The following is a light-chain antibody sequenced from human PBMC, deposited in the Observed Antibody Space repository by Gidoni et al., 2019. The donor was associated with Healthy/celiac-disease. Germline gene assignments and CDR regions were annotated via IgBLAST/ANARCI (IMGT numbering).Light chain of an antibody. CDR3: MQGGLT. Sequence: DSVMTQSPLSLPVTPGEPASISCRSSQSLLHSNGYNYLDWYLQEPGQSPQLLIYLGSNRASGVPDRFSGSGSGTDFTLKISRVEAEDVGVYYCMQGGLTFGGGTKVEIK. V-gene: IGKV2-28*01. J-gene: IGKJ4*01. CDR2: LGS. CDR1: QSLLHSNGYNY.